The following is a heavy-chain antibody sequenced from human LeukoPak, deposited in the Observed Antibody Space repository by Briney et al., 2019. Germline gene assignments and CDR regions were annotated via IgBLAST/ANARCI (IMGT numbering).Heavy chain of an antibody. CDR3: AKDLRITIIVVVKAPTEFDY. D-gene: IGHD3-22*01. Sequence: GGSLRLSCAASGFTFSNYGMSWVRQGPGKGLEWVSTITWNGGQTAYADSVKGRFTISRDNAKNSLYLEMNSLSPEDTALYYCAKDLRITIIVVVKAPTEFDYWGQGTLVTVSS. CDR2: ITWNGGQT. J-gene: IGHJ4*02. CDR1: GFTFSNYG. V-gene: IGHV3-20*04.